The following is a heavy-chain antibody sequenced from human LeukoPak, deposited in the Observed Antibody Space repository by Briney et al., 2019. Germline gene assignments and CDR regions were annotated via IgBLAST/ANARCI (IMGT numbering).Heavy chain of an antibody. V-gene: IGHV3-33*01. D-gene: IGHD3-10*01. Sequence: GRSLRLSCAAPGFTFSSYAMHWVRQAPGKGLEWVAVMWYDGSNKYYADSVKGRFTISRDNSKNTLYLQMNSLRAEDTAVYYCARSLEKDYHGSGYFMNNWFDPWGQGTLVTVSS. J-gene: IGHJ5*02. CDR3: ARSLEKDYHGSGYFMNNWFDP. CDR2: MWYDGSNK. CDR1: GFTFSSYA.